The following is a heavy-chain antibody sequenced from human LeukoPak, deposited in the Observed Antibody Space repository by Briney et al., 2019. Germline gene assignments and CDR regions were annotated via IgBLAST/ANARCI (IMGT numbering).Heavy chain of an antibody. V-gene: IGHV3-30-3*01. J-gene: IGHJ4*02. Sequence: PGGSLRLSFAASGFTFSSYAMHWVRQAPGKGLEWVAVISYDGSNKYYADSVKSRFTISRDNSKNTLYLQMNSLRAEDTAVYYCVAAEVEQQLYDYWGQGTLVTVSS. CDR2: ISYDGSNK. CDR1: GFTFSSYA. CDR3: VAAEVEQQLYDY. D-gene: IGHD6-13*01.